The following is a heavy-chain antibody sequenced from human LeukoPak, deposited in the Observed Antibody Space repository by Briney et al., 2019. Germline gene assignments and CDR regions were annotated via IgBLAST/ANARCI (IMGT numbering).Heavy chain of an antibody. CDR2: IYDSGGT. J-gene: IGHJ6*02. Sequence: SETLSLTCSVSGGSIGSSSNDYWTWIRQPPGKGLEWIGYIYDSGGTKYNPSLQSRGTISVDTSKNQFSLKLSSVTAADTAVYYCARDKRYCSGGSCYSWRYYYYGMDVWGQGTTVTVSS. CDR3: ARDKRYCSGGSCYSWRYYYYGMDV. CDR1: GGSIGSSSNDY. V-gene: IGHV4-61*01. D-gene: IGHD2-15*01.